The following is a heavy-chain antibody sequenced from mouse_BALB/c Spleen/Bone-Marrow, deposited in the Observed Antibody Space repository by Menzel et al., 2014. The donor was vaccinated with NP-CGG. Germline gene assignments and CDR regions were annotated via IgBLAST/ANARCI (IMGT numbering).Heavy chain of an antibody. CDR2: INPSTGYT. D-gene: IGHD2-1*01. J-gene: IGHJ4*01. CDR1: GYTFTSYW. Sequence: QVQLKESGAELAKPGASVKMSCKASGYTFTSYWMHWVEQRPGQGLEWIGYINPSTGYTDYNQKFNDKATLTADKSSSTAYMQLSSLTSKDSAVYYCARGNPLYAMDYWGQGTSVTVSS. CDR3: ARGNPLYAMDY. V-gene: IGHV1-7*01.